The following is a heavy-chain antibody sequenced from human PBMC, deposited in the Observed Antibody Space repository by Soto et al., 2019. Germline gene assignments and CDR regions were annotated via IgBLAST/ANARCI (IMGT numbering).Heavy chain of an antibody. CDR3: ARGGYYGSGSYWTYYFDY. J-gene: IGHJ4*02. Sequence: PGGSLRLSCAASGFTFSSYSMNWVRQAPGKGLEWVSSISSSSSYIYYANSVKGRFTISRDNAKNSLYLQMNSLRAEDTAVYYCARGGYYGSGSYWTYYFDYWGQGTLVTVSS. D-gene: IGHD3-10*01. V-gene: IGHV3-21*01. CDR2: ISSSSSYI. CDR1: GFTFSSYS.